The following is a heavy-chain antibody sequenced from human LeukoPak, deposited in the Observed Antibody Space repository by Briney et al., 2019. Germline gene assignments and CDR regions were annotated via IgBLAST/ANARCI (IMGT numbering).Heavy chain of an antibody. CDR3: ARVHSINWFDP. Sequence: GGSLRLSCAASGFTFSSYWMHWVRQAPGKGLVWVSRINSDGSSTSYADSVKGRFTISRDNAKDTLYLQMNSLRAEDTAVYYCARVHSINWFDPWGQGTLVTVSS. V-gene: IGHV3-74*01. CDR2: INSDGSST. CDR1: GFTFSSYW. J-gene: IGHJ5*02.